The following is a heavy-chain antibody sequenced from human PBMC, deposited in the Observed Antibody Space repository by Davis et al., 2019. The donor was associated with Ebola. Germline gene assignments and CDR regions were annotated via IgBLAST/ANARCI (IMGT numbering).Heavy chain of an antibody. V-gene: IGHV1-3*01. CDR1: GYTFTNYA. Sequence: AASAKVSCKASGYTFTNYAIHWVRQAPGQRLEWMGWINAGNGNTKYSQKFQGRVTITRDTSASTAYMELSSLRSEDTTVYYCARGLLFHLSYMDVWGQGTTVTVSS. D-gene: IGHD2-15*01. CDR2: INAGNGNT. CDR3: ARGLLFHLSYMDV. J-gene: IGHJ6*02.